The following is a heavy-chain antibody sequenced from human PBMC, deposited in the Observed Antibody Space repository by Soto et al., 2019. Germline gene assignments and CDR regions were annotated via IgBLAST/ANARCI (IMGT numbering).Heavy chain of an antibody. CDR1: GFTFSSYS. D-gene: IGHD4-4*01. J-gene: IGHJ4*02. CDR2: ISSSSSYI. V-gene: IGHV3-21*01. CDR3: AREKGDSNYPDY. Sequence: GGSLRLSCAASGFTFSSYSMNWVRQAPGKGLEWVSSISSSSSYIYYADSVKGRFTISRDNAKNSLYLQMNSLRAEDTAVYYCAREKGDSNYPDYWGQGTLVTVSS.